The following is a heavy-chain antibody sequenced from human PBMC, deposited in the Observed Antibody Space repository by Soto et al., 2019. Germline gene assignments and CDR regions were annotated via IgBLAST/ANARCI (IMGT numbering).Heavy chain of an antibody. V-gene: IGHV4-39*01. CDR3: GRAKLGHPDY. J-gene: IGHJ4*02. CDR1: GGSISSSSYY. D-gene: IGHD7-27*01. Sequence: QLQLQESGPGLVKPSETLSLTCTVSGGSISSSSYYWGWFRQPPGKGLEWIGSVYYSGSTYYNPSLTSPVTISIATSRNQSSLKLRSVTAAHASLYKCGRAKLGHPDYWGQGSLVTASS. CDR2: VYYSGST.